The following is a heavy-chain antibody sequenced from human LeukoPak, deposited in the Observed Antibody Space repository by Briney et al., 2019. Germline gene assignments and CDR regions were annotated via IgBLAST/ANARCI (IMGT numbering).Heavy chain of an antibody. Sequence: GGSLRLSCAASGFTLSSYEMHWVRQAPGKRLVCVSRNNSDGSRTGYADSVKGRFTISRDNAKNTLYLQMNSLRAEDTAIYYCARELPREVTLDYWGQGTLVTVSP. CDR3: ARELPREVTLDY. V-gene: IGHV3-74*01. CDR1: GFTLSSYE. D-gene: IGHD2-21*02. J-gene: IGHJ4*02. CDR2: NNSDGSRT.